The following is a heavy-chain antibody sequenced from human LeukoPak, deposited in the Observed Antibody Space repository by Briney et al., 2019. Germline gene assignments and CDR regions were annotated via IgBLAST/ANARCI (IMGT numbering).Heavy chain of an antibody. CDR1: GFTFSSYS. D-gene: IGHD3-9*01. Sequence: PGGSLRLSCAASGFTFSSYSMNWVRQAPGKGLEWVSSISSSSSYIYYADSVKGRFTISRDNAKNSLYLQMNSLRAEDTAVYYCARVYFDWLLGYLSAFDIWGQGTMVTVSS. J-gene: IGHJ3*02. CDR3: ARVYFDWLLGYLSAFDI. V-gene: IGHV3-21*01. CDR2: ISSSSSYI.